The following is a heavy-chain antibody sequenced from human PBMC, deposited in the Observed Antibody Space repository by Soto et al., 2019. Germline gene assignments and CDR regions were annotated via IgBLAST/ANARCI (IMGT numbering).Heavy chain of an antibody. J-gene: IGHJ3*02. CDR3: ARSYCYDSSGPQGAFDI. D-gene: IGHD3-22*01. CDR2: ISSSSSTI. CDR1: GFTFSSYS. V-gene: IGHV3-48*04. Sequence: GGSLRLSCAASGFTFSSYSMNWVRQAPGKGLEWVSYISSSSSTIYYADSVKGRFTISRDNAKNSLYLQMNSLRAEDTAVYDWARSYCYDSSGPQGAFDIWGQGTMVTVSS.